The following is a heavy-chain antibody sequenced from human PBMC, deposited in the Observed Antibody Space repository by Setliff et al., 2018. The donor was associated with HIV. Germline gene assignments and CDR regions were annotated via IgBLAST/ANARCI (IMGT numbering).Heavy chain of an antibody. D-gene: IGHD2-15*01. CDR1: GFTLNRYW. Sequence: GGSLRLSCAASGFTLNRYWMSWVRQAPGRGLEWVANIKQDGSEIHYVDSVKGRFTISRDNAKNSLYLQMNSLSAEDTAVYYCARLGHCYGGRIDFDSWGLGTLVTVSS. V-gene: IGHV3-7*05. J-gene: IGHJ4*02. CDR3: ARLGHCYGGRIDFDS. CDR2: IKQDGSEI.